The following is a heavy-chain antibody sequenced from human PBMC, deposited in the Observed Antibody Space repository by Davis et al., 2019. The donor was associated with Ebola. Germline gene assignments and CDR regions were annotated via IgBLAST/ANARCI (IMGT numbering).Heavy chain of an antibody. CDR1: GFIFSSYV. Sequence: GGSLRLSCAASGFIFSSYVMSWVRQAPGKGLEWVSTLGTSADTYYADSVKGRFTISRDNSKNTLHLQMNSLRVEDTAIYYCARGDSRDCGADCYYDYWGQGTLVTVSS. D-gene: IGHD2-21*02. CDR2: LGTSADT. J-gene: IGHJ4*02. CDR3: ARGDSRDCGADCYYDY. V-gene: IGHV3-23*01.